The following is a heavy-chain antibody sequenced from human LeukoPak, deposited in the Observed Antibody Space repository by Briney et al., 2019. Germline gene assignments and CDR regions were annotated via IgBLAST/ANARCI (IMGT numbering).Heavy chain of an antibody. J-gene: IGHJ3*02. CDR2: ISSSGSTI. CDR3: AKGGWYYDSSAHAFDI. V-gene: IGHV3-11*01. CDR1: GFTFSDYY. Sequence: GGSLRLSCAASGFTFSDYYMSWIRQAPGKGLEWVSYISSSGSTIYYADSVKGRFTISRDNAKNSLYLQMNSLRAEVTAVYYCAKGGWYYDSSAHAFDIWGQGTMVTVSS. D-gene: IGHD3-22*01.